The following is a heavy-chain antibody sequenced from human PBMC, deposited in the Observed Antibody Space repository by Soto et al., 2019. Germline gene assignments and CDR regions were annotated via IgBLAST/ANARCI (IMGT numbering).Heavy chain of an antibody. CDR3: AKDIGVSDGGFDY. D-gene: IGHD3-16*01. CDR2: ISWNSGSI. Sequence: GGSLRLSCAASGFTFDDYAMHWVRQAPGKGLEWVSGISWNSGSIGYADSVKGRFTISRDNAKNSLYLQMNSLRAEDTALYYCAKDIGVSDGGFDYWGQGTLVTVSS. J-gene: IGHJ4*02. CDR1: GFTFDDYA. V-gene: IGHV3-9*01.